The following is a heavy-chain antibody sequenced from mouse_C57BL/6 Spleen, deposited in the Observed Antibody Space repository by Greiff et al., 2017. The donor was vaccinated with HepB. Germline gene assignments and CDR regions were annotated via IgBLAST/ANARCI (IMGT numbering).Heavy chain of an antibody. V-gene: IGHV1-82*01. CDR1: GYAFSSSW. CDR3: ARETTVHYAMDY. Sequence: QVQLQQSGPELVKPGASVKISCKASGYAFSSSWMNWVKQRPGKGLEWIGRIYPGDGDTNYNGKFKGKATLTADKSSSTAYMQLSSLTSEDSAVYFCARETTVHYAMDYWGQGTSVTVSS. CDR2: IYPGDGDT. J-gene: IGHJ4*01. D-gene: IGHD1-1*01.